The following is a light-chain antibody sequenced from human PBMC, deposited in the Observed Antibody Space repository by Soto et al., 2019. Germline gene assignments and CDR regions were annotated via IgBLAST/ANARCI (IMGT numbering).Light chain of an antibody. CDR2: GAF. CDR3: QQDYNSPPT. Sequence: PGERVTLSCRASQSVSSNYLIWFRQKPGQAPRLLICGAFTRATGIPARFSGSGSGTDFTLTISSLQPEDFAVYDCQQDYNSPPTFGQGTKVEIK. CDR1: QSVSSNY. J-gene: IGKJ1*01. V-gene: IGKV3D-7*01.